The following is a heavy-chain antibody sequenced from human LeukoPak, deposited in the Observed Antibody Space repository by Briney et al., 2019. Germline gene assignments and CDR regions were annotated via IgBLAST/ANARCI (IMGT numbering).Heavy chain of an antibody. CDR2: IKQDGSEK. CDR3: ARDQGYYDFGSGYYDAFDI. CDR1: GFTFSDYY. J-gene: IGHJ3*02. V-gene: IGHV3-7*01. Sequence: GGSLRLSCAASGFTFSDYYMSWVRQAPGKGLEWVANIKQDGSEKYYVDSVKGRFTISRDNAKNSLYLQMNSLRAEDRAVYYCARDQGYYDFGSGYYDAFDIWGQGKMVTVSS. D-gene: IGHD3-3*01.